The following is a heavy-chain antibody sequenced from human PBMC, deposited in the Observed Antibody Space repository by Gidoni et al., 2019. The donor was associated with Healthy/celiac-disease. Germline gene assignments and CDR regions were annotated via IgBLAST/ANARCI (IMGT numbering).Heavy chain of an antibody. V-gene: IGHV5-10-1*03. CDR1: GYSFTSYW. D-gene: IGHD1-26*01. CDR2: IGPSDSYT. Sequence: EVQLVQSGAEAKKPGESLRISCKGSGYSFTSYWISRVRQMPGKGLEWMGRIGPSDSYTNYSPSFQGHVTISADKSISTAYLQWSSLKASDTAMYYCARLPKEGWELLSSFDYWGQGTLVTVSS. J-gene: IGHJ4*02. CDR3: ARLPKEGWELLSSFDY.